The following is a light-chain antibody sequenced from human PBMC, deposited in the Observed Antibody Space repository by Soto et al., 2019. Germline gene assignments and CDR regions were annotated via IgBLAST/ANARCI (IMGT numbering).Light chain of an antibody. CDR3: QQYGSSQFT. CDR2: DTS. V-gene: IGKV3-20*01. CDR1: QSVNSNY. Sequence: EIVLMQSPGTLYLSPGEGATLSCRARQSVNSNYLAWYQQKPGQAPTVLIFDTSRRATGVPDRFSGSGSGTDFTLTISRLEPDDFAVYYCQQYGSSQFTFGPGTKVNIK. J-gene: IGKJ3*01.